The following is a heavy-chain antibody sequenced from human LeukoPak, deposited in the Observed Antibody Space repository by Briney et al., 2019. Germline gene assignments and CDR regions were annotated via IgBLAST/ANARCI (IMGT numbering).Heavy chain of an antibody. CDR2: IYYSGST. Sequence: SETLSLTCTVSGGSISSSSYYWGWIRQPPGKGLEWIGSIYYSGSTYYNPSLKSRVTISVDTSKNQFSLKLSSVTAADTAVYYCARDFQDIVVVVAAIEGAFDIWGQGTMVTVSS. J-gene: IGHJ3*02. D-gene: IGHD2-15*01. CDR3: ARDFQDIVVVVAAIEGAFDI. CDR1: GGSISSSSYY. V-gene: IGHV4-39*07.